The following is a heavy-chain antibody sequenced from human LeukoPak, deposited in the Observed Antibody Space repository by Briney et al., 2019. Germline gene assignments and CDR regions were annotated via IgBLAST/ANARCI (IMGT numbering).Heavy chain of an antibody. Sequence: GGSLRLSCAASGFTFSSYSMNWVRQAPGRGLEWVSYISSSSSTIYYADSVKGRFTISRDNAKNSLYLQMNSLRSEDTAVYYCARGKFDSSGYYIDYWGQGTLVTVSS. CDR1: GFTFSSYS. J-gene: IGHJ4*02. CDR2: ISSSSSTI. D-gene: IGHD3-22*01. V-gene: IGHV3-48*01. CDR3: ARGKFDSSGYYIDY.